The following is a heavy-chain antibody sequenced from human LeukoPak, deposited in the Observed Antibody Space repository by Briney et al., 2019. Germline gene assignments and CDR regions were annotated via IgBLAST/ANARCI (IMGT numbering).Heavy chain of an antibody. Sequence: GESLKISCKGSGYRFTDYWIAWVRQMPGKGLEWMGIINPSGGSTSYAQKFQGRVTMTRDTSTSTVYMELSSLRSEDTAVYYCAKQEYSSSSVLDYWGQGTLVTVSS. CDR1: GYRFTDYW. CDR2: INPSGGST. J-gene: IGHJ4*02. V-gene: IGHV1-46*01. CDR3: AKQEYSSSSVLDY. D-gene: IGHD6-6*01.